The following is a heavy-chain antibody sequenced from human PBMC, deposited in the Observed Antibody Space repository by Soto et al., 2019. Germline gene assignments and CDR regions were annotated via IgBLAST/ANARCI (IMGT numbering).Heavy chain of an antibody. CDR3: ARPRDYGDYVGWFDR. Sequence: QLQLQESGPGLVKPSETLSLTCTVSGGSISSSSYYWGWIRQPPGKRLEWIGSIYYSGSTYYNPSLKSRVIISGDTSKNQFSLKVSSVTAADTAVYSCARPRDYGDYVGWFDRWGQGTLVTVSS. CDR1: GGSISSSSYY. V-gene: IGHV4-39*01. D-gene: IGHD4-17*01. CDR2: IYYSGST. J-gene: IGHJ5*02.